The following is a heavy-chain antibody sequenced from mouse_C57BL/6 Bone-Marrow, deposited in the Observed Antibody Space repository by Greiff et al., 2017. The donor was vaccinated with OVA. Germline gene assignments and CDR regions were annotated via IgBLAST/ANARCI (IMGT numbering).Heavy chain of an antibody. CDR1: GYAFSSHW. Sequence: VKLQQSGAELVKPGASVKISCKASGYAFSSHWMNWVKQRPGQGLEWIGQIYPGDGDTNYNGKFKGKATLTADKSSSTAYMQLSSLTSEDSAVYFCARGGEDYAMDYWGQGTSVTVSS. J-gene: IGHJ4*01. V-gene: IGHV1-80*01. CDR3: ARGGEDYAMDY. D-gene: IGHD1-1*02. CDR2: IYPGDGDT.